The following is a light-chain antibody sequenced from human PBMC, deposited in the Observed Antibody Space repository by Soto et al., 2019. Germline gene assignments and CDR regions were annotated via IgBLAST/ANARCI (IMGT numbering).Light chain of an antibody. V-gene: IGKV4-1*01. CDR1: QSILYSSNNKNY. Sequence: DIVMTQSPDSLAVSLGERATINCKSSQSILYSSNNKNYLAWYQQKPGQRPKLLIYWASTRESGVPDRFSGSGSGTDFTLTISSRQAEDAAVYYCLEYYPTPAAFGKGTKVEIK. CDR3: LEYYPTPAA. CDR2: WAS. J-gene: IGKJ1*01.